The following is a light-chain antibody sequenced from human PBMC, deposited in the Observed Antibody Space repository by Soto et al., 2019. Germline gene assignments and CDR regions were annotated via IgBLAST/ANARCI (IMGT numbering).Light chain of an antibody. CDR1: QSVGSY. J-gene: IGKJ4*01. Sequence: EIVLTQSPATLSLSPGERATLSCRASQSVGSYLAWYQQKPGQVPRLLIYEASKRATGIPARFSGSGSGTELTLTISSLEPEDFAVYYCQQRSNWPPLTFGGGTKVEIK. CDR2: EAS. CDR3: QQRSNWPPLT. V-gene: IGKV3-11*01.